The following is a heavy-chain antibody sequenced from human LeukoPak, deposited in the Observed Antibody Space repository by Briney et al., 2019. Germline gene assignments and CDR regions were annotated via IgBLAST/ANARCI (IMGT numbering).Heavy chain of an antibody. V-gene: IGHV3-23*01. CDR1: GFTFSSYA. D-gene: IGHD3-22*01. J-gene: IGHJ3*02. Sequence: GALRLSCAASGFTFSSYAMSWVRQAPGKGLEWVSAISGSGGSTCYADSVKGRFTISRDNSKNTLYLQMNSLRAEDTAVYYCAKDLPRSYYDSSGYYYIDAFDIWGQGTMVTVSS. CDR2: ISGSGGST. CDR3: AKDLPRSYYDSSGYYYIDAFDI.